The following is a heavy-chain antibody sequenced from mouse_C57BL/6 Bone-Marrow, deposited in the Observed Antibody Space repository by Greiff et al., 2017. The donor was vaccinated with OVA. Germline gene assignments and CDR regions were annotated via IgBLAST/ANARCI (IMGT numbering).Heavy chain of an antibody. Sequence: QVQLKQSGAELVRPGASVTLSCKASGYTFTDYEMHWVKQTPVHGLEWIGAIDPETGGTAYNQKFKGKAILTADKSSSTAYMELRSLTSEDAAVYYCTRSGVRRDFDCWGQGTTLTVSS. CDR3: TRSGVRRDFDC. J-gene: IGHJ2*01. V-gene: IGHV1-15*01. CDR2: IDPETGGT. D-gene: IGHD2-14*01. CDR1: GYTFTDYE.